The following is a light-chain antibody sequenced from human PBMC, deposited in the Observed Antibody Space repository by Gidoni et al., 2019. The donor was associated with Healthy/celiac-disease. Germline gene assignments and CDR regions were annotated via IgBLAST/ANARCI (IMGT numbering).Light chain of an antibody. V-gene: IGKV1-9*01. J-gene: IGKJ4*01. Sequence: IQFTQSPSSLSASVGDRVTITCRVSQGISSYLAWYQQKPGKAPKLLIYAASTLQSGVPSRVSSSGSGTDFTLTISSLQPEDFATYYCQQLNSYPGTFGGGTKVEIK. CDR1: QGISSY. CDR3: QQLNSYPGT. CDR2: AAS.